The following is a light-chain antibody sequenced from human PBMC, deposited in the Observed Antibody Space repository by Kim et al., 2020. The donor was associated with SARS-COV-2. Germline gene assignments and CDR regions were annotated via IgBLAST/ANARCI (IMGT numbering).Light chain of an antibody. CDR2: GKN. V-gene: IGLV3-19*01. CDR3: NSRDSNGNDV. J-gene: IGLJ1*01. Sequence: SSELTQDPAVSVALGQTVRITCQGDSLRSYYASWYQQKPGQAPVLVIYGKNNRPSGIPDRFSGSSSGNTASLTITGAQAEDEADYYCNSRDSNGNDVFGT. CDR1: SLRSYY.